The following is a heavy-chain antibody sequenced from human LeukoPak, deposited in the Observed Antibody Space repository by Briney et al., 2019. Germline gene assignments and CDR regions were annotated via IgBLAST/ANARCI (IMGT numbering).Heavy chain of an antibody. CDR2: IIPILGIA. Sequence: AASVKVSCKASGGTFSSYAISWVRQAPGQGLEWMGRIIPILGIANYAQKFQGRVTITADKSTSTAYMELSSLRSEDTAVYYCASPGGEIRAYSGSYLNSIPSYYYYYGMDVWGKGTTVTVSS. CDR1: GGTFSSYA. V-gene: IGHV1-69*04. J-gene: IGHJ6*04. D-gene: IGHD1-26*01. CDR3: ASPGGEIRAYSGSYLNSIPSYYYYYGMDV.